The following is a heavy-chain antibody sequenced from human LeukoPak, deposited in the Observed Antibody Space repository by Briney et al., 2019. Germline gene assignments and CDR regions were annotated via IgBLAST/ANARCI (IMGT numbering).Heavy chain of an antibody. D-gene: IGHD3-10*01. CDR2: IISSRSST. Sequence: PGGSLRLSCAASGFTFGDYSMSWIRQAPGKGLEWVSYIISSRSSTNYADSVKGRFTTSRDNAKNSLSLQMNSLRDEDTAVYYCARTSGNGDYWGQGTLVTVSS. J-gene: IGHJ4*02. V-gene: IGHV3-11*06. CDR3: ARTSGNGDY. CDR1: GFTFGDYS.